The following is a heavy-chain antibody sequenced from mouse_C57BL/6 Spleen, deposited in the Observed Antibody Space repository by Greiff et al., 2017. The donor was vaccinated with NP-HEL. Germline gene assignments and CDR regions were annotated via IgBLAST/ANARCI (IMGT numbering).Heavy chain of an antibody. CDR1: GYTFTDYE. Sequence: QVQLQQSGAELVRPGASVTLSCKASGYTFTDYEMHWVKQTPVHGLEWIGAIDSEAGGTAYNQKFKGKAILTADKSSSTAYMELRSLTSGDSAVYYCARYYYGSSFYWYFDVWGTGTTVTVSS. CDR3: ARYYYGSSFYWYFDV. D-gene: IGHD1-1*01. J-gene: IGHJ1*03. CDR2: IDSEAGGT. V-gene: IGHV1-15*01.